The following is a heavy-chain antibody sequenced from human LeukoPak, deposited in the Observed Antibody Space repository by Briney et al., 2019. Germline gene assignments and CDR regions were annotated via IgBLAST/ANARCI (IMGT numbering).Heavy chain of an antibody. CDR2: ISRIGYI. Sequence: GGSLRLSCAASELTFSTYNMNWVRQAPGKGLEWVSSISRIGYISYADSVKGRFTISRDNAKNSLYLQMNSLRTEDTAVYYCTSPIHYGDYDYYYGMDVWGQGTTVTVSS. V-gene: IGHV3-21*01. CDR3: TSPIHYGDYDYYYGMDV. CDR1: ELTFSTYN. J-gene: IGHJ6*02. D-gene: IGHD4-17*01.